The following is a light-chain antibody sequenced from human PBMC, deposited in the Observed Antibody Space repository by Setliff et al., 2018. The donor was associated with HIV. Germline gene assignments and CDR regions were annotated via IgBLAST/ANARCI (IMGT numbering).Light chain of an antibody. J-gene: IGLJ1*01. CDR3: SAYAGSNNYGV. CDR1: SIDIGNYNY. V-gene: IGLV2-8*01. Sequence: QSVLAQPPSASGSPGQTVTISCTGASIDIGNYNYVSWYQHHPGKAPKLIIYQVTKRPSGVPDRFFGSKSANTASLTVSGLQAEDEADYYCSAYAGSNNYGVFGTGTKVTVL. CDR2: QVT.